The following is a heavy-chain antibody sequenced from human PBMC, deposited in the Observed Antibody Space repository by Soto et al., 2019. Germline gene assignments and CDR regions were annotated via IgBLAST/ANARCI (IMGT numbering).Heavy chain of an antibody. CDR3: AHRTALYDSSGLGFDH. CDR1: GFSLSTSGVG. V-gene: IGHV2-5*02. J-gene: IGHJ4*02. Sequence: QITLKESGPTLVKPTQTLTLTCTFSGFSLSTSGVGVGWIRQPPGKALEWLALIYCDDDKRYSPSLKTRLTITKDTSENQVVLRMTNMDPQDTATYFCAHRTALYDSSGLGFDHWGQGTPVTVSS. CDR2: IYCDDDK. D-gene: IGHD3-22*01.